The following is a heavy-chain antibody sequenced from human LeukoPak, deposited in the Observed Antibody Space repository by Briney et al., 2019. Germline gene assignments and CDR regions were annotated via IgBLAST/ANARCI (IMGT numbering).Heavy chain of an antibody. CDR2: INHSGST. D-gene: IGHD3-3*01. J-gene: IGHJ4*02. Sequence: PSETLSLTCAVYGGSFSGYYWSWIRQPPGKGLEWIGEINHSGSTNYNPSLKSRVTISVDTSKNLYSLKLSSVTAADTAVYYCARVPTYYDFSIDYWGQGTLVTVSS. CDR1: GGSFSGYY. CDR3: ARVPTYYDFSIDY. V-gene: IGHV4-34*01.